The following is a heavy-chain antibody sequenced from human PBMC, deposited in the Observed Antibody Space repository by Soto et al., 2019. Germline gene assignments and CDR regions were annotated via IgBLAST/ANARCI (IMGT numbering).Heavy chain of an antibody. CDR1: GFTFSNAW. J-gene: IGHJ3*02. Sequence: VGSLRLSCATSGFTFSNAWMAWVRQAPGKGLEWVGRIKSIADGGTTNYAAPVKGRFSISRHDSENTLYLQMNSLRVEDTGIYYCHTPHGRNAFDIWGPGTVVTVSS. CDR3: HTPHGRNAFDI. CDR2: IKSIADGGTT. V-gene: IGHV3-15*01. D-gene: IGHD2-8*01.